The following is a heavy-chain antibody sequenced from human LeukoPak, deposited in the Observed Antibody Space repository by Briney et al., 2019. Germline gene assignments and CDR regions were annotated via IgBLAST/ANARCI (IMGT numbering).Heavy chain of an antibody. Sequence: PGESLQISCKGSGYRFTSYWIGWVRQLPGKGLEWMGIIYPGDSDTRYSPSFQGQVTISADKSISTAYLQWSSLKASDTAMYYCARQGMGIAAAGTMGVDYYGMDVWGQGTTVTVSS. D-gene: IGHD6-13*01. V-gene: IGHV5-51*01. CDR1: GYRFTSYW. J-gene: IGHJ6*02. CDR2: IYPGDSDT. CDR3: ARQGMGIAAAGTMGVDYYGMDV.